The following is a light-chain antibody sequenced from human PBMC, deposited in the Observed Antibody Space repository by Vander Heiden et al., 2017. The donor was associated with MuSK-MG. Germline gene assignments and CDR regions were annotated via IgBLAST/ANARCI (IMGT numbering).Light chain of an antibody. Sequence: DIVMTQSPPSLPVTPGEPASISCRSSQSLLHTNGYNYLDWFLQRPGQSPHLLIYLGSKRADGVPDRFSGSGSGTDFTLKISRVEAEDVGVYYCMQALQTPFTFGHGTKVDIK. V-gene: IGKV2-28*01. CDR1: QSLLHTNGYNY. J-gene: IGKJ3*01. CDR3: MQALQTPFT. CDR2: LGS.